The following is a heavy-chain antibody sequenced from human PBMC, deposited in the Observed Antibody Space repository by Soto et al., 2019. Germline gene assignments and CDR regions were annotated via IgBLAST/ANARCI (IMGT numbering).Heavy chain of an antibody. CDR2: ISYDGSNK. V-gene: IGHV3-30*01. J-gene: IGHJ6*02. D-gene: IGHD3-10*01. Sequence: GGSLRLSCAASGFTFSSYAMHWVRQAPGKGLEWVAVISYDGSNKYYAVSVKGRFTISRDNAKTSLYLQMNSLRAEDTALYYFAKDRGSGSYAANYYYYGMDVWGQGTTVTVS. CDR3: AKDRGSGSYAANYYYYGMDV. CDR1: GFTFSSYA.